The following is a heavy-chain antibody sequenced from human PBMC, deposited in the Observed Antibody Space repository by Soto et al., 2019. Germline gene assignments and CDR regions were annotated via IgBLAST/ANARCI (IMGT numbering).Heavy chain of an antibody. CDR2: MSTSNGNT. V-gene: IGHV1-18*01. Sequence: QVQLVQSGAEVKKPGASVKVSFKASGYTLTRYDISWVRQAPGQGLEWMGWMSTSNGNTNYAQKLQGRVTMTTDTSTSTANMELRSLRPDDTAVYFCARDRNWVDPWGQGTLVTVS. CDR3: ARDRNWVDP. CDR1: GYTLTRYD. J-gene: IGHJ5*02.